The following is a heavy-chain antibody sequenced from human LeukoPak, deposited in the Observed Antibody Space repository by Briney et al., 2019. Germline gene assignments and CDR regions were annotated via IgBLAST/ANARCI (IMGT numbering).Heavy chain of an antibody. Sequence: SQTLSLTCAISGDSVSSNSAAWNWIRQSPSRGLEWLGRTYYRSKWYNDYAVSVKSRITINPDTSKNQFSLQLNSVTPEDTAVYYCARDHSYGSNWYLGVRESNTFDYWGQGTLVTVSS. CDR3: ARDHSYGSNWYLGVRESNTFDY. D-gene: IGHD6-13*01. J-gene: IGHJ4*02. CDR1: GDSVSSNSAA. CDR2: TYYRSKWYN. V-gene: IGHV6-1*01.